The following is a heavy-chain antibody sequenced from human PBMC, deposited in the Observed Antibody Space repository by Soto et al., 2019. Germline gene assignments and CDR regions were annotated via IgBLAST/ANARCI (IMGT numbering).Heavy chain of an antibody. J-gene: IGHJ6*04. V-gene: IGHV4-59*01. CDR1: GGSINNYY. CDR2: IYYSGST. Sequence: SETLSLTCTVSGGSINNYYWSWIRQPPGKGLEWIGYIYYSGSTNYNPSLKSRVNISVDTSKNQVSLNLNSVTAADTAVYYCARERHSGNYGMDVWGVGTTVTVYS. CDR3: ARERHSGNYGMDV. D-gene: IGHD6-19*01.